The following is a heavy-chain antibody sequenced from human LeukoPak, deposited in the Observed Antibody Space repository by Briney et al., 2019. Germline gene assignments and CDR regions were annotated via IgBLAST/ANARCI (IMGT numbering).Heavy chain of an antibody. V-gene: IGHV3-7*03. CDR1: GFTFSSYW. J-gene: IGHJ4*02. D-gene: IGHD1-26*01. CDR2: IKQDGSEK. Sequence: GGSLRLSCAASGFTFSSYWMSWVRQAPGKGLEWVANIKQDGSEKYYVDSVKGRFTISRDNAKNSLYLQMNSLKTEDTAVYYCARGNMVGGTFAGFDNWGQGTLVTVSS. CDR3: ARGNMVGGTFAGFDN.